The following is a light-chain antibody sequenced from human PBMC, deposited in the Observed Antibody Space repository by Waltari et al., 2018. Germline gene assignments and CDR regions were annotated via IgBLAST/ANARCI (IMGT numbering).Light chain of an antibody. CDR3: CSYAGSNSWV. CDR2: EGS. V-gene: IGLV2-23*01. J-gene: IGLJ3*02. Sequence: QSALTQTASVSGSPGQSITISCTGTSSDVGSYNLVSWYQQHPGKVPKFMIYEGSERASGVSNLFSGTKSGNTATLTISGLQAEDEADYYCCSYAGSNSWVFGGGTKLTVV. CDR1: SSDVGSYNL.